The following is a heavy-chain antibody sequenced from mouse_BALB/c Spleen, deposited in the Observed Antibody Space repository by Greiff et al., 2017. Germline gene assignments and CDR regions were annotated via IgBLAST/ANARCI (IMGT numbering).Heavy chain of an antibody. CDR2: ISDGGSYT. CDR3: ARDGYGNYVLCAY. CDR1: GFTFSDYY. Sequence: EVQLVESGGGLVKPGGSLKLSCAASGFTFSDYYMYWVRQTPEKRLEWVATISDGGSYTYYPDSVKGRFTISRDNAKNNLYLQMSSLKSEDTAMYYCARDGYGNYVLCAYWGQGTLVTVSA. D-gene: IGHD2-10*02. J-gene: IGHJ3*01. V-gene: IGHV5-4*02.